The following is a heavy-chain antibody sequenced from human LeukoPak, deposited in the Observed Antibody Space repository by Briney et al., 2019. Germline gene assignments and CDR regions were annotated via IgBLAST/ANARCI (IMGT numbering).Heavy chain of an antibody. CDR2: ISWNSGSI. J-gene: IGHJ6*03. Sequence: GRSLRLSCAASGFTFDDYAMHWVRQAPGKGLEWVSGISWNSGSIGYADSVKGRFTISRDNAKNSLYLQMNSLRAEDMALYYCAKDIGSTIGGYMDVWGKGTTVTVSS. V-gene: IGHV3-9*03. D-gene: IGHD2-2*01. CDR1: GFTFDDYA. CDR3: AKDIGSTIGGYMDV.